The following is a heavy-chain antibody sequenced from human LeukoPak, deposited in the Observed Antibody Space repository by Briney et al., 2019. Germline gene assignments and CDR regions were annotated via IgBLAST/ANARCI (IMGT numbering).Heavy chain of an antibody. D-gene: IGHD6-13*01. Sequence: PGRSLRLSCAASGFTFSSFGMHWVRQAPGKGLEWVAVIWYDASNKYYADSVKGRFTISRDNSKNTLFLQMNSLRDDDTAVYYCVRGVGVSRFNYFDPWGQGNLVIVSS. V-gene: IGHV3-33*01. CDR3: VRGVGVSRFNYFDP. J-gene: IGHJ5*02. CDR2: IWYDASNK. CDR1: GFTFSSFG.